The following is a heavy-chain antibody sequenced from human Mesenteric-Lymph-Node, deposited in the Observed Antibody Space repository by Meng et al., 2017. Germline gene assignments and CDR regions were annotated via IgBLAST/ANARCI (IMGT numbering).Heavy chain of an antibody. CDR1: GFTFTSSA. D-gene: IGHD6-19*01. J-gene: IGHJ4*02. CDR3: ASRPGIAVAGFDY. Sequence: VELAGYGVGLVLPGRSLRLSCPASGFTFTSSAMNWVRQGPGQRLEWMGWINTGNGETKYSQKFQGRVTLTRDTFASTAYMELSSLRSEDTAVYYCASRPGIAVAGFDYWGQGTLVTVSS. CDR2: INTGNGET. V-gene: IGHV1-3*04.